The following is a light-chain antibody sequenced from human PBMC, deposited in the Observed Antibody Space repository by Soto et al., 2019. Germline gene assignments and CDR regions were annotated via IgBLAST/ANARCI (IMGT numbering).Light chain of an antibody. CDR1: KPVNNNY. CDR2: GAS. Sequence: EIVLTQPPGPLSVSPGVRVTPSARASKPVNNNYLAWNRQKPGKAPRLLIYGASTPATGTPARFSGSGSGTDFTLTVSRLEPEDFAVYYCQQYGGSAPWTFGPGTKVDMK. V-gene: IGKV3-20*01. J-gene: IGKJ1*01. CDR3: QQYGGSAPWT.